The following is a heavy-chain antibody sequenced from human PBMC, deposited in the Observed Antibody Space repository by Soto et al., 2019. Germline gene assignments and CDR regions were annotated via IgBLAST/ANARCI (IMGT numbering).Heavy chain of an antibody. CDR1: GYTFTSYG. CDR3: ARDKGSLGWFGDPGRFDP. V-gene: IGHV1-18*01. Sequence: QVQLVQSGAEVKKPGASVKVSCKASGYTFTSYGISWVRQAPGQGLEWMGWISAYNGNTNYAQKLQGRVTMTTDTSTSTAYMELRSLRSDDTAVYYCARDKGSLGWFGDPGRFDPWGQGTLVTVSS. D-gene: IGHD3-10*01. J-gene: IGHJ5*02. CDR2: ISAYNGNT.